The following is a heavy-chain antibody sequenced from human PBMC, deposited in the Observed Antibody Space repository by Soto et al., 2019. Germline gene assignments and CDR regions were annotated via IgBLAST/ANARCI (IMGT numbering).Heavy chain of an antibody. CDR2: IIPIFGTA. Sequence: SVKVSCKASGGTFSSYAISWVRQAPGQGLEWMGGIIPIFGTANYAQKFRGRVTITADESTSTAYMELSSLRSEDTAVYYCARGLSGASACFDYWGQGTLVTVSS. CDR1: GGTFSSYA. D-gene: IGHD3-10*01. CDR3: ARGLSGASACFDY. V-gene: IGHV1-69*13. J-gene: IGHJ4*02.